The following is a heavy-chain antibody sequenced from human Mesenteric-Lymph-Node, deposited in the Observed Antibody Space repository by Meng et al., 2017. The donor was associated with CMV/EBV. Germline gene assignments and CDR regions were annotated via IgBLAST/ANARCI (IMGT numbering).Heavy chain of an antibody. CDR1: NGSISSGGYY. V-gene: IGHV4-31*03. CDR2: IYYSGST. CDR3: ARETRDFGALIDY. Sequence: SETLSLTCTVSNGSISSGGYYWTWIRQLPGKGLEWIGYIYYSGSTYYNPSLKSRVSISVDTSTNQFSLKLSSVTAADTAVYYCARETRDFGALIDYWGQGTLVTVSS. D-gene: IGHD3-3*01. J-gene: IGHJ4*02.